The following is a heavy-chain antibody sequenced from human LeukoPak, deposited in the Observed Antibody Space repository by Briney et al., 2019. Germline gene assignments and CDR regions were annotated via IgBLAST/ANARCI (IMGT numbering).Heavy chain of an antibody. J-gene: IGHJ4*02. CDR3: ARAYSGYDLGFDY. Sequence: PSETLSLTCSVSGGSISSPNHDWAWVRQPPGQGLEWIGSIYYSGTTYYNLSLKSRVTLSVDTSQNQFSLNMSSVTAADTAVYYCARAYSGYDLGFDYWGQGTLVTVSS. CDR2: IYYSGTT. V-gene: IGHV4-39*07. CDR1: GGSISSPNHD. D-gene: IGHD5-12*01.